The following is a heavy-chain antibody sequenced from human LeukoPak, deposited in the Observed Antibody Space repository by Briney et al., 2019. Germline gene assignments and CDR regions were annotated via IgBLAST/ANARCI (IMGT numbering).Heavy chain of an antibody. CDR3: ARGMTTVTTVYDY. D-gene: IGHD4-17*01. J-gene: IGHJ4*02. Sequence: GRSLRLSCAASGFTFSSYGMHWVRQAPGKGLEWVSVIYSGGSTYYADSVKGRFTISRDNSKNTLYLQMNSLRAEDTAVYYCARGMTTVTTVYDYWGQGTLVTVSS. V-gene: IGHV3-53*01. CDR1: GFTFSSYG. CDR2: IYSGGST.